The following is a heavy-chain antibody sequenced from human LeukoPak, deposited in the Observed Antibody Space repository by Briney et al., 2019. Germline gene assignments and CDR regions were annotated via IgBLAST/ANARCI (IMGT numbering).Heavy chain of an antibody. D-gene: IGHD2-2*02. J-gene: IGHJ6*03. V-gene: IGHV4-34*01. CDR1: GFPFRSYP. Sequence: GSLRLSCAASGFPFRSYPMNWVRQAPGKGLEWIGEINHSGSTNYNPSLKSRVTISVDTSKNQFSLKLSSVTAADTAVYYCAREYQLLYGGYYMDVWGKGTTVTVSS. CDR3: AREYQLLYGGYYMDV. CDR2: INHSGST.